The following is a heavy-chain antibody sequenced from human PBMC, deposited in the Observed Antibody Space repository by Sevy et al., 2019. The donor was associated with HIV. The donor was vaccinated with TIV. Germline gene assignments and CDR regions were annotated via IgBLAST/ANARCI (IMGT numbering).Heavy chain of an antibody. J-gene: IGHJ3*02. CDR2: ISYDVINK. V-gene: IGHV3-30*04. D-gene: IGHD1-1*01. CDR3: ARLPPTRAFDI. Sequence: GGSLRLSCAASGFTFSNYAMHWVRQTPGKGLEWLAVISYDVINKYYADSVKGRFTISGDNSKNTRYLQMNSLTTEDTAVYYCARLPPTRAFDIWGQGTLVTVSS. CDR1: GFTFSNYA.